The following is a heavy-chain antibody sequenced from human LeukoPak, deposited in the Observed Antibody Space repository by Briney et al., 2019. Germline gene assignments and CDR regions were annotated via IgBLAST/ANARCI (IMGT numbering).Heavy chain of an antibody. CDR2: MSYDGSNK. CDR1: GFTFGSYA. D-gene: IGHD2-15*01. J-gene: IGHJ4*02. V-gene: IGHV3-30-3*01. CDR3: ARDLSGPSFY. Sequence: GGSLRLSCAASGFTFGSYAMHWVRQAPGKGLEWVAVMSYDGSNKYYADSVKGRFTISRDNSKNSLYLQMNSLRAEDTAVYFCARDLSGPSFYWGQGTLVTVSS.